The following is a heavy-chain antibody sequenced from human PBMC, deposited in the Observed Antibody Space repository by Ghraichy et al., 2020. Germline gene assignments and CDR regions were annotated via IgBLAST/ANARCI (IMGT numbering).Heavy chain of an antibody. CDR1: GFTVSSNY. J-gene: IGHJ4*02. CDR3: ASHWPMVARLNTVDY. V-gene: IGHV3-66*04. Sequence: RGSLRLSCAASGFTVSSNYMSWVRQAPGKGLEWVSVIYSGGSTYYADSVKGRFTISRDNSKNTLYLQMNSLRAEDTAVYYCASHWPMVARLNTVDYWGQGTLVTVSS. CDR2: IYSGGST. D-gene: IGHD2-15*01.